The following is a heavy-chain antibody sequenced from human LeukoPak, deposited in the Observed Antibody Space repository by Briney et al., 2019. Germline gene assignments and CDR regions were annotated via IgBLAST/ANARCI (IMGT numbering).Heavy chain of an antibody. CDR2: IRIKTNNYAT. CDR3: TRLGFDDYGGYDAFDI. J-gene: IGHJ3*02. CDR1: GFTFSGSA. D-gene: IGHD4-23*01. V-gene: IGHV3-73*01. Sequence: GGSLKLSCAASGFTFSGSAMHWVRQASGKGLEWVGRIRIKTNNYATAYAASVKGRFTISRDDSKNTAYLQMNSLKTEDTAVYYCTRLGFDDYGGYDAFDIWGQGTMVTVSS.